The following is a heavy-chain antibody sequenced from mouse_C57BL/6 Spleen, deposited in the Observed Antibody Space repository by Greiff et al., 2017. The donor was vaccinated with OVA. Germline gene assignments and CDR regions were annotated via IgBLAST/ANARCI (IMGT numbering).Heavy chain of an antibody. V-gene: IGHV7-3*01. Sequence: EVKLMESGGGLVQPGGSLSLSCAASGFTFTDYYMSWVRQPPGKALEWLGFIRNKANGYTTEYSASVKGRFTISRDNSQSILYLQMNALRAEDSATYYCARAYYGSSHLDYWGQGTTLTVSS. CDR1: GFTFTDYY. D-gene: IGHD1-1*01. J-gene: IGHJ2*01. CDR2: IRNKANGYTT. CDR3: ARAYYGSSHLDY.